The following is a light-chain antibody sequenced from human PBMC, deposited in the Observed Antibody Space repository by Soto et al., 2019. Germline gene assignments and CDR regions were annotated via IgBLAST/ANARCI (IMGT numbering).Light chain of an antibody. V-gene: IGLV2-8*01. J-gene: IGLJ1*01. CDR2: EVS. Sequence: QSVLTQPPSASGSPGQSVTISCTGTSSDVGGYNYVSWYQQHPGKAPKLMIYEVSKRPSGVPDRFSGSKSGNTASLTVSGLQAEDEADYDCSSYAGSIFYLFGTETKVTVL. CDR1: SSDVGGYNY. CDR3: SSYAGSIFYL.